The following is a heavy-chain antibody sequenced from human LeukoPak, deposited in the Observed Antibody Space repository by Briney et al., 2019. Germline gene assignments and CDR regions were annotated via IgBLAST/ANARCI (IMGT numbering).Heavy chain of an antibody. CDR1: GFTFSSYS. V-gene: IGHV3-48*01. D-gene: IGHD3-3*01. Sequence: PGGSLRLSCAASGFTFSSYSMNWVRQAPGKGLEWVSYISSSSSTIYYADSVKGRFTISRDNAKNSLYLQMNSLRAEDTAVYYCATELEIDFWSGYYTDYWGQGTLVTVSS. J-gene: IGHJ4*02. CDR2: ISSSSSTI. CDR3: ATELEIDFWSGYYTDY.